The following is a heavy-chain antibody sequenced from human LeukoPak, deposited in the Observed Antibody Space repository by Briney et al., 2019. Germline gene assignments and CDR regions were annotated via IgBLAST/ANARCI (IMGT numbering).Heavy chain of an antibody. Sequence: GASVKVSCKASGGTFSNYAISWVRQAPGQGLEWMGGIIPIFGTANYAQKFQGRVTITADESTSTAYMELSSLRSEDTAVYYCARSGAGSGSFDYWGQGTLVTVSS. CDR1: GGTFSNYA. CDR2: IIPIFGTA. CDR3: ARSGAGSGSFDY. J-gene: IGHJ4*02. V-gene: IGHV1-69*13. D-gene: IGHD3-10*01.